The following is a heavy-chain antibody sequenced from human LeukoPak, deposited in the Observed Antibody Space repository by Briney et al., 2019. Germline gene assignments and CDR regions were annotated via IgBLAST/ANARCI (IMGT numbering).Heavy chain of an antibody. CDR3: AREHPGGGLGELSLYDY. Sequence: GGSLRLSCAASGFTFSSYAMSWVRQAPGKGLEWVSYISSSGSTIYYADSVKGRFTISRDNAKDSLYLQMNSLRAEDTAVYYCAREHPGGGLGELSLYDYWGQGTLVTVSS. V-gene: IGHV3-48*04. D-gene: IGHD3-16*02. J-gene: IGHJ4*02. CDR2: ISSSGSTI. CDR1: GFTFSSYA.